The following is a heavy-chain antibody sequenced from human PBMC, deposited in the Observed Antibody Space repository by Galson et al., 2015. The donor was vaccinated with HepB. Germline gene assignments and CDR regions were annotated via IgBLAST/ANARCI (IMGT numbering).Heavy chain of an antibody. D-gene: IGHD6-19*01. CDR1: GFTFSDYE. V-gene: IGHV3-48*03. Sequence: SLRLSCAASGFTFSDYEMNWVRQAPGKGLEWVSYISSIGGTIYYADSVKGRFTISRDNSNNTLYLQMNSLRTEDTAVYYCTKAVAGTFNWFDPWGQGTLVTVSS. CDR2: ISSIGGTI. CDR3: TKAVAGTFNWFDP. J-gene: IGHJ5*02.